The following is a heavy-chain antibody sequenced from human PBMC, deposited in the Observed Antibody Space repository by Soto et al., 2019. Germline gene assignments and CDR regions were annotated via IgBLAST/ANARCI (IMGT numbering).Heavy chain of an antibody. CDR3: ARHSSSSIDY. D-gene: IGHD6-13*01. CDR2: IYYSGST. V-gene: IGHV4-59*08. Sequence: SETLSLTCTVSGGSISSYYWSWIRQPPGKGLEWIGYIYYSGSTNYNPSLKSRVTISVDTSKNQFSLKLSSVTAADTAVYYCARHSSSSIDYWGQGTLVTVSS. J-gene: IGHJ4*02. CDR1: GGSISSYY.